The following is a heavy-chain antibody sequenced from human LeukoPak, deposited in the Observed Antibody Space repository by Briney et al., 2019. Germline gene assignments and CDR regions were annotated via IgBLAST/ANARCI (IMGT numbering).Heavy chain of an antibody. CDR1: GFTFSSYA. V-gene: IGHV3-64*01. D-gene: IGHD3-3*01. Sequence: GGSLRLSCAASGFTFSSYAMHWVRQALGKGLEYVSAISSNGGSTYYANSVKGRFTISRDNSKNTLYLQMGSLRAEDMAVYYCARGSSGQYYDFWSGYYPYYYYMDVWGKGTTVTVSS. J-gene: IGHJ6*03. CDR3: ARGSSGQYYDFWSGYYPYYYYMDV. CDR2: ISSNGGST.